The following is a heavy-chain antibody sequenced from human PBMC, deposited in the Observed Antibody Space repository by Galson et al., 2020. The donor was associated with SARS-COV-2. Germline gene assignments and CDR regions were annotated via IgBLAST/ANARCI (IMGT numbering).Heavy chain of an antibody. V-gene: IGHV1-2*06. D-gene: IGHD6-13*01. CDR3: ARVLFGMAATDAFDI. CDR2: INPNSGGT. Sequence: ASVKVSCKASGYTFTGYYMHWVRQAPGQGLEWMGRINPNSGGTNYAQKFQGRVTMTRDTSISTAYMELSRLRSDDTAVYYCARVLFGMAATDAFDIWGQGTMVTVSS. CDR1: GYTFTGYY. J-gene: IGHJ3*02.